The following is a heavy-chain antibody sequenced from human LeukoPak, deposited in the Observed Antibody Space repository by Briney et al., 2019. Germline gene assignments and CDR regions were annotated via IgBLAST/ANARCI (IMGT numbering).Heavy chain of an antibody. Sequence: ASVKVSCKASGYTFTSYAMHWVRQAPGQRLEWMGWINAGNGNTKYSQKFQGRVTITRDTSASTAYMELSSLRSGDTAVYYCARAQTTMVRGGRAFDIWGQGTMVTVSS. D-gene: IGHD3-10*01. CDR3: ARAQTTMVRGGRAFDI. V-gene: IGHV1-3*01. CDR1: GYTFTSYA. CDR2: INAGNGNT. J-gene: IGHJ3*02.